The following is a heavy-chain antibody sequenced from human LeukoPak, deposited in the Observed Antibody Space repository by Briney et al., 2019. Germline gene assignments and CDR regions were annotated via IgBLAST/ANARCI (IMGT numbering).Heavy chain of an antibody. CDR2: MYYSGST. J-gene: IGHJ4*02. Sequence: SETLSLTCTVSGGSISDYFWTWIRQPPGKGLEWIGYMYYSGSTNYNPSLKSRVTISVDTSKNQFSLKLSSVIAADTAVYYCARAGSYYVSFDSWGQGTLVTVSS. CDR3: ARAGSYYVSFDS. V-gene: IGHV4-59*01. D-gene: IGHD1-26*01. CDR1: GGSISDYF.